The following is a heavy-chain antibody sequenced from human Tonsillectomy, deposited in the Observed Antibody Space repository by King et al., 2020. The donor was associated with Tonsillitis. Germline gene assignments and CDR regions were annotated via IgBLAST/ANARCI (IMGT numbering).Heavy chain of an antibody. J-gene: IGHJ6*03. CDR2: ISYSGST. CDR1: DDSISSYY. V-gene: IGHV4-59*01. Sequence: QLQESGPGLVKPSETLSLTCTVSDDSISSYYWSWIRQPPGKGLEWIGYISYSGSTYYSPSLKSRVTISVDTSKNQFSLKLSSVTAADTAVYFCARGRGNHGDYAFYYSYYYMDVWGKGTTVTVSS. D-gene: IGHD4-17*01. CDR3: ARGRGNHGDYAFYYSYYYMDV.